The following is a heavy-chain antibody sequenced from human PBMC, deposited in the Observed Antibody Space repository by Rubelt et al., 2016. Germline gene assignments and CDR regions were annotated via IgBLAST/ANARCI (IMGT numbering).Heavy chain of an antibody. CDR1: GGSFSGYY. V-gene: IGHV4-34*01. D-gene: IGHD6-13*01. Sequence: QVQLQQWGAGLLKPSETLSLTCAVYGGSFSGYYWSWIRQPPGKGLEWIGEINHSGSTNYNPSPQVWVTSSVDTSKNHCSLKLSSVTAADTAVYYCASFSWSNHYWGQGTLVTVSS. CDR3: ASFSWSNHY. CDR2: INHSGST. J-gene: IGHJ4*02.